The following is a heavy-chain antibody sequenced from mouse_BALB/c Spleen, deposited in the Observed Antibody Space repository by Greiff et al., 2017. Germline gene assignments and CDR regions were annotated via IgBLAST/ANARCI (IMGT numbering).Heavy chain of an antibody. CDR2: INSNGGST. Sequence: EVQLVESGGGLVQPGGSLKLSCAASGFTFSSYGMSWVRQTPDKRLELVATINSNGGSTYYPDSVKGRFTISRDNAKNTLYLQMSSLKSEDTAMYYCARWDYWGQGTTLTVSS. CDR3: ARWDY. V-gene: IGHV5-6-3*01. CDR1: GFTFSSYG. J-gene: IGHJ2*01.